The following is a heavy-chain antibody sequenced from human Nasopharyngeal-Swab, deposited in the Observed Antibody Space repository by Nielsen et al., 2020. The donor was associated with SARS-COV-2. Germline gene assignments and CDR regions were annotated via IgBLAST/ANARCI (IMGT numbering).Heavy chain of an antibody. V-gene: IGHV3-30*03. J-gene: IGHJ6*02. CDR2: ISYDGSNK. Sequence: GESLKISCAASGFTFSSYGMHWVRQAPGKGLEWVAVISYDGSNKYYADSVKGRFTISRDNSKNTLYLQMNSLRAEDTAVYYCARDGAVPATGMDVWGQGTTVTVSS. D-gene: IGHD2-2*01. CDR3: ARDGAVPATGMDV. CDR1: GFTFSSYG.